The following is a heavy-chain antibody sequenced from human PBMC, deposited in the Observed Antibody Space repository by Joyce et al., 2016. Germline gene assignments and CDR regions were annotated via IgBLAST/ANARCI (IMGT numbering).Heavy chain of an antibody. J-gene: IGHJ5*02. Sequence: QVQLVQSGTEVKKPGASVKVSCKASGYTFTSYGVSWVRQAPGQGLEWMGWITTYNGNTNYAPKLQGRVTMTTDTSTGTAYMELRSLGSDDTAVYYCARWGDYAYWFDPWGQGTLVTVSS. D-gene: IGHD4-17*01. CDR1: GYTFTSYG. CDR3: ARWGDYAYWFDP. CDR2: ITTYNGNT. V-gene: IGHV1-18*01.